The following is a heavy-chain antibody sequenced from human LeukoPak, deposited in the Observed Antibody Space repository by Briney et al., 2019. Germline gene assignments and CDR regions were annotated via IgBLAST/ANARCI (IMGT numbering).Heavy chain of an antibody. J-gene: IGHJ4*02. D-gene: IGHD2-2*01. CDR3: ATDNIDSSTISYYFDY. CDR1: GGSISSYY. Sequence: ETLSLSCTVSGGSISSYYWCWIRQPPGKGLEWIGYISYSGTTNYNPSLKSRVTISLDTSKNQFSLKLSSVTAADTAVYYCATDNIDSSTISYYFDYWGQGTLVTVSS. CDR2: ISYSGTT. V-gene: IGHV4-59*01.